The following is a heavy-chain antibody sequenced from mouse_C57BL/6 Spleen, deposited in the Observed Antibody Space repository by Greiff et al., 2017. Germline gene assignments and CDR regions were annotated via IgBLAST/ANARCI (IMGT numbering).Heavy chain of an antibody. J-gene: IGHJ4*01. CDR1: GYTFTSYW. CDR3: ARPEDGYPYAMDY. Sequence: VQLQQSGAELVKPGASVKLSCKASGYTFTSYWMHWVKQRPGRGLEWIGRIDPNSGGTKYNEKFKSKATLTVDKPSSTAYMQLSILTSEDSAVYYFARPEDGYPYAMDYWGQGTSVTVSS. CDR2: IDPNSGGT. D-gene: IGHD2-3*01. V-gene: IGHV1-72*01.